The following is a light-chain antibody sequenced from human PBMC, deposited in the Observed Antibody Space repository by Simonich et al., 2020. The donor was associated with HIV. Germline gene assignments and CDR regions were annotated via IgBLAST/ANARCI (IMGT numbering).Light chain of an antibody. CDR1: QSVLYSSNKKNY. V-gene: IGKV4-1*01. J-gene: IGKJ1*01. CDR2: WAS. CDR3: QQYYSTPPT. Sequence: DLVMTQSPDSLAVSLGDRATINCKTSQSVLYSSNKKNYLAWYQQKPGHPPNLLIYWASPRESGVPDRFSASGSGTDFTLTISSLQAEDVAIYYCQQYYSTPPTFGQGTKVEIK.